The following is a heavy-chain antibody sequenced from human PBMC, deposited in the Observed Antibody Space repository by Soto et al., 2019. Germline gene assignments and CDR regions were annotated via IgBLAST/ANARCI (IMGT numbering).Heavy chain of an antibody. Sequence: ASVKVSCKASGYTFTGYYMHWVRQAPGQGLEWMGWINPNSGGTNYAQKFQGWVTMTRDTSISTAYMELSRLRSDDTAVYYCARESCSGGSCDQEDNWFDPWGQGTLVTVSS. J-gene: IGHJ5*02. V-gene: IGHV1-2*04. CDR2: INPNSGGT. CDR3: ARESCSGGSCDQEDNWFDP. D-gene: IGHD2-15*01. CDR1: GYTFTGYY.